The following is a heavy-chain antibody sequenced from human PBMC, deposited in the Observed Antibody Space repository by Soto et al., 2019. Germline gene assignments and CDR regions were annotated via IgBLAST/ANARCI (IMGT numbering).Heavy chain of an antibody. CDR2: INPNSGGT. CDR3: ARAALSLTDSSSSNWFDP. D-gene: IGHD6-6*01. CDR1: GYTFTGYY. J-gene: IGHJ5*02. Sequence: ASVKVSCKASGYTFTGYYMHWVRQAPGQGLEWMGWINPNSGGTNYAQKFQGWVTMTRDTSISTAYMELSRLRSDDTAVYYCARAALSLTDSSSSNWFDPWGQGTLVTVSS. V-gene: IGHV1-2*04.